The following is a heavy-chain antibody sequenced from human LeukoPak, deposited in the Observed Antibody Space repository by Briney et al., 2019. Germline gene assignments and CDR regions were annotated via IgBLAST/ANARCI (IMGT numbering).Heavy chain of an antibody. J-gene: IGHJ6*03. Sequence: SETLSLTCIVSGGSISSSSYYWGWIRQPPGKELEWIGSIYYSGSTYYNPSLKSRVTISVDTSKIQFSLKLSSVPAADTAVHYCARFSYYYYYMDVWGKGTTVTVSS. V-gene: IGHV4-39*01. CDR2: IYYSGST. CDR3: ARFSYYYYYMDV. CDR1: GGSISSSSYY.